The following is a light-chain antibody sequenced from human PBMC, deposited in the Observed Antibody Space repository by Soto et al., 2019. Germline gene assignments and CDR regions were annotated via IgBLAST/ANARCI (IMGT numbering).Light chain of an antibody. CDR3: QQFNNYPLT. CDR1: QGMSTT. CDR2: DAS. V-gene: IGKV1D-13*01. Sequence: AIQLTQSPSSLSASVGDRVTITCRASQGMSTTLAWYQQKPGKAPKLLIYDASSLESGVPSRFSGSGFGTDFTLTISSLQPADFATYYCQQFNNYPLTFGGGTKVEIK. J-gene: IGKJ4*01.